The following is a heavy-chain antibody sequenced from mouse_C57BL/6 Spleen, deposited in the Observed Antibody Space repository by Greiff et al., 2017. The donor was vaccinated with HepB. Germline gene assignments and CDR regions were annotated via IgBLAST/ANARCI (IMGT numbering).Heavy chain of an antibody. Sequence: VQLKESGGGLVKPGGSLKLSCAASGFTFSSYAMSWVRQTPEKRLEWVATISDGGSYTYYPDNVKGRFTISRDNAKNNLYLQMSHLKSEDTAMYYCARDLYYGSSYFDYWGQGTTLTVSS. CDR1: GFTFSSYA. V-gene: IGHV5-4*01. D-gene: IGHD1-1*01. CDR2: ISDGGSYT. CDR3: ARDLYYGSSYFDY. J-gene: IGHJ2*01.